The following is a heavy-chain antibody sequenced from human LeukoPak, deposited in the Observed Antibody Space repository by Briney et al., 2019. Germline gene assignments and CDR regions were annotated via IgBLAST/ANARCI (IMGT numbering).Heavy chain of an antibody. CDR3: AREGITMVRGVMVDWFDP. V-gene: IGHV3-48*04. D-gene: IGHD3-10*01. J-gene: IGHJ5*02. CDR2: ISSSSSTI. CDR1: GFTFSSYS. Sequence: GGSLRLSCAASGFTFSSYSMNWVRQAPGKGLEWVSYISSSSSTIYYADSVKARFTISRDNAKNSLYLQMNSLRAEDTAVYYCAREGITMVRGVMVDWFDPWGQGTLVTVSS.